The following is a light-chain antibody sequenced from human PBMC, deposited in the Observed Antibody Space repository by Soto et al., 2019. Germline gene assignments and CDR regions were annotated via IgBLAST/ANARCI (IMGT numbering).Light chain of an antibody. V-gene: IGLV1-47*01. Sequence: QSALTQPPSASGTPGQRVTISCSGSSSNVGVNFVYWYQHLPGTAPKLLIYRNDQRPSGVPDRFSGSKSGTSSSLAISGLRYEDEADYYCAAWDDSVRGRVFGTGTKVTVL. CDR1: SSNVGVNF. CDR3: AAWDDSVRGRV. CDR2: RND. J-gene: IGLJ1*01.